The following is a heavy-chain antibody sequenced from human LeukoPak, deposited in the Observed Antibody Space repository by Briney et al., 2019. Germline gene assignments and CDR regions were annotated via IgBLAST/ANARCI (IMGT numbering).Heavy chain of an antibody. CDR2: IYYSGST. CDR1: GGSISSSSYY. Sequence: SATLSLTCTVSGGSISSSSYYWGWIRQPPGKGLEWIGSIYYSGSTYYNPSLKSRVTISVDTSKNQFSLKLSSVTAADTAVYYCARHTGDYLGLTWFDPWGQGTLVTVSS. D-gene: IGHD4-17*01. J-gene: IGHJ5*02. V-gene: IGHV4-39*01. CDR3: ARHTGDYLGLTWFDP.